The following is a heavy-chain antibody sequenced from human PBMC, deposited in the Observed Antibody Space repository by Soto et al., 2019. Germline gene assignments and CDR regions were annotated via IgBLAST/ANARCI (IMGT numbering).Heavy chain of an antibody. CDR3: ARDPPHRDV. V-gene: IGHV1-18*01. CDR2: ISDYNGNT. J-gene: IGHJ6*02. Sequence: GQLVQSGAEVKKPGASVKVSCKASGYTFTRSHISWVRQAPGQGLEWMGWISDYNGNTNDVQNLQGRVTMTTDTSTSTAYMALRSLRADDTAVDYCARDPPHRDVWGQGTTVTVSS. CDR1: GYTFTRSH.